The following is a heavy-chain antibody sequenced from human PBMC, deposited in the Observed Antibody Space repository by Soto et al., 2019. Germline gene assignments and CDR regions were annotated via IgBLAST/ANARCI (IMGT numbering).Heavy chain of an antibody. D-gene: IGHD2-2*02. CDR1: GFTFSSFA. CDR2: IKEDGREK. J-gene: IGHJ5*02. CDR3: ARDDCSSANCYTNPWFDP. Sequence: GGSLRLAGAASGFTFSSFAMSLVRQAPGKGLEWVGNIKEDGREKYYADSVEGRFTISRDNTQNSLYLQMNSLRAEDTAVYYCARDDCSSANCYTNPWFDPWGQGTLVTVSS. V-gene: IGHV3-7*01.